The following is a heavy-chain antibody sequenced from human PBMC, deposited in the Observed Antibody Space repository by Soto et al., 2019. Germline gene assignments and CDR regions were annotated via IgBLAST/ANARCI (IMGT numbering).Heavy chain of an antibody. CDR1: GGTFSSYA. D-gene: IGHD2-15*01. CDR2: IIPIFGTA. Sequence: QVQLVQSGAEVKKPGSSVKVSCKASGGTFSSYAISWVRQAPGQGLEWMGGIIPIFGTANYAQKFQGRVTITADKATSTDYMELSSLRSEDTAVYYCARGTLGYCSGGSCYGMSYWGQGTLVTVSS. CDR3: ARGTLGYCSGGSCYGMSY. V-gene: IGHV1-69*06. J-gene: IGHJ4*02.